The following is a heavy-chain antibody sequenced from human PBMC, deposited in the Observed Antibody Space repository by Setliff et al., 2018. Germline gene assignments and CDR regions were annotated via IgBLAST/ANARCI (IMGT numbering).Heavy chain of an antibody. CDR1: GYTLSNSI. D-gene: IGHD3-22*01. J-gene: IGHJ4*02. Sequence: ASVKVSCKASGYTLSNSILSWVRQAPGQGLEWMGWISAYSFKTTYPQKFLDRVTVTTDTSATTAYTELKNLRSDDTAVYYCARINFYVSSGYYYAPDFWGQGTLVTVSS. CDR2: ISAYSFKT. CDR3: ARINFYVSSGYYYAPDF. V-gene: IGHV1-18*01.